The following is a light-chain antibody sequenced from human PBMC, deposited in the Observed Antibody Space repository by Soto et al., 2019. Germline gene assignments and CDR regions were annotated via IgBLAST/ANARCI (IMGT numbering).Light chain of an antibody. J-gene: IGLJ2*01. Sequence: SYELTQPPSVSVAPGKTARITCGGNNIGSKSVHWYQQKPGQAPVLVIYYDSDRPSGIPERFSGSNSGNTATLTIRRVEGGDDADFYCQVWDSSSDVVFGSGTQLIVL. V-gene: IGLV3-21*04. CDR2: YDS. CDR1: NIGSKS. CDR3: QVWDSSSDVV.